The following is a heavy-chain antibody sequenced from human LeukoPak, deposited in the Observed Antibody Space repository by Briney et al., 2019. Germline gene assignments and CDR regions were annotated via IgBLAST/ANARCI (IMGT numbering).Heavy chain of an antibody. J-gene: IGHJ5*02. D-gene: IGHD3-22*01. V-gene: IGHV3-7*01. CDR3: ARDRSNERYYYDSSGDFDH. CDR1: GFTFSSYW. Sequence: PGGSLRLSCAASGFTFSSYWMSWVRQTPGKGLEWVANIKNDGSGKYYVDSVKGRFTISRDNAKNSLYLQMSSLRAVDTAVYYCARDRSNERYYYDSSGDFDHWGQGTLVTVSS. CDR2: IKNDGSGK.